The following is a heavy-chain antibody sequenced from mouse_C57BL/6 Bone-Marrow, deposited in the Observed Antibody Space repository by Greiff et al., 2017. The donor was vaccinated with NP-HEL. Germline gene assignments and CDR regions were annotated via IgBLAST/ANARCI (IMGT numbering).Heavy chain of an antibody. CDR1: GYTFTSYW. V-gene: IGHV1-59*01. J-gene: IGHJ2*01. CDR2: IDPSDSYT. Sequence: QVQLQQPGAELVRPGTSVKLSCKASGYTFTSYWMHWVKQRPGQGLEWIGVIDPSDSYTNYNEKFKSKATLTVDKSSSTAYMQLSSLTSEDSAVYYCAREERALDYWGQGTTLTVSS. D-gene: IGHD3-3*01. CDR3: AREERALDY.